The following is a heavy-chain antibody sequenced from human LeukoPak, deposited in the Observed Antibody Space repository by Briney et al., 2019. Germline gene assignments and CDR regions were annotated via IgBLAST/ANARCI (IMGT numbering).Heavy chain of an antibody. J-gene: IGHJ4*02. CDR2: IYSSGST. CDR1: GFIVSSNY. Sequence: GGSLRLSCVVSGFIVSSNYMSWVRQAPGKGLEWVSIIYSSGSTYYADSVKGRFTISRDNSKNTLYLQMNSLRAEDTAVYYCARGVRIAVAGNIDYWGQGTLVTVSS. CDR3: ARGVRIAVAGNIDY. D-gene: IGHD6-19*01. V-gene: IGHV3-66*01.